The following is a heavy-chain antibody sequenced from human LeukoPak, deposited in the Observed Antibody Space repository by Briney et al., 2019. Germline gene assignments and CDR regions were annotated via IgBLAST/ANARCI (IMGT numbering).Heavy chain of an antibody. V-gene: IGHV4-59*01. Sequence: PSETLSLTCTVSGGSISNYYWNWIRQPPGKGLEWIGYIYYSGTTNYNPSLKSRVSMSVDTSKNQFSLKLSSVTAADTAVYYCARLRYYYDSSGRDWGQGTLVTVSS. J-gene: IGHJ4*02. D-gene: IGHD3-22*01. CDR1: GGSISNYY. CDR2: IYYSGTT. CDR3: ARLRYYYDSSGRD.